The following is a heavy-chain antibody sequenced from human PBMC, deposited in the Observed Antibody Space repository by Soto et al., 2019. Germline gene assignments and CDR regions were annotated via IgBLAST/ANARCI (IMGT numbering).Heavy chain of an antibody. J-gene: IGHJ4*02. V-gene: IGHV3-9*01. D-gene: IGHD5-18*01. CDR2: ISWTGGPI. CDR3: ATLQRGDSYDYSGYGAFHFDH. CDR1: GFNFNDYG. Sequence: PGGSLRLSSAASGFNFNDYGMHLVRQVLGKGVEWVSGISWTGGPIGYSESVKGRFTISRDNAKKSMYLQINSLRAEDTAFYYCATLQRGDSYDYSGYGAFHFDHWGQGTLVTVSS.